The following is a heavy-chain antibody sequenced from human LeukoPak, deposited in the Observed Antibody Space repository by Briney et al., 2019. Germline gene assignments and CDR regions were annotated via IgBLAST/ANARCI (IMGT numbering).Heavy chain of an antibody. V-gene: IGHV3-74*01. D-gene: IGHD4-4*01. CDR2: ISSDESGI. CDR1: GITFSSYW. CDR3: VRDRFYTMDV. J-gene: IGHJ6*02. Sequence: GGSLRLSCAVSGITFSSYWMHWVRQAPGKGLAWVSRISSDESGINYADSVKGRFTISRDNAKNTLYLQMNSLRVDDTAVYYCVRDRFYTMDVWGQGTTVTVSS.